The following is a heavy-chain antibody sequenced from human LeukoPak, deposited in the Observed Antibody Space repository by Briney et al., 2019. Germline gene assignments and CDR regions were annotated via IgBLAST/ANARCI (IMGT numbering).Heavy chain of an antibody. D-gene: IGHD3-22*01. CDR3: ASHTYYYDSSGYYSSYYFDY. CDR1: GGSISSYY. V-gene: IGHV4-4*07. Sequence: SETLSLTCTVSGGSISSYYWSWIRQPAGKGLEWIGRIYTSGSTNYNPSLKSRVTMSVDTSKNQFSLKLSSVTAADTAVYYCASHTYYYDSSGYYSSYYFDYWGQGTLVTVSS. CDR2: IYTSGST. J-gene: IGHJ4*02.